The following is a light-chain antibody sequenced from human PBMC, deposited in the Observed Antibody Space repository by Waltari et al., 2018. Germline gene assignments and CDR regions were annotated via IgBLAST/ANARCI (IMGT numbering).Light chain of an antibody. CDR3: QQYGTSPPWT. CDR1: QSVSSSY. CDR2: GAS. Sequence: EIVLTQSPGTLSLSPVERATLSCRASQSVSSSYLAWYQQKPGQAPRLLIYGASSRATGIPDRFSGSGSGTDFTLTISRLEPEDSAVYYCQQYGTSPPWTFGQGTKVEIK. J-gene: IGKJ1*01. V-gene: IGKV3-20*01.